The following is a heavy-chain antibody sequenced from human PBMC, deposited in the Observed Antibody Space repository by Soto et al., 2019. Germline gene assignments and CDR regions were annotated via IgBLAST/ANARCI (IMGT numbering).Heavy chain of an antibody. V-gene: IGHV1-8*02. J-gene: IGHJ3*02. CDR3: ARGGDGGYGSAFDI. CDR1: GYTFTSYG. D-gene: IGHD5-12*01. CDR2: MNPNSGNT. Sequence: ASVKVSCKASGYTFTSYGISWVRQAPGQGLEWMGWMNPNSGNTGYAQKFQGRVTMTRNTSISTAYMELSSLRSEDTAVYYCARGGDGGYGSAFDIWGQGTMVTVSS.